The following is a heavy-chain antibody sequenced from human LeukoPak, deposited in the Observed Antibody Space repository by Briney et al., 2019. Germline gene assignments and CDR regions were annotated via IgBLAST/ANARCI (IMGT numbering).Heavy chain of an antibody. Sequence: SGGSLRLSCAASGFTFSSYAMSWVRQAPGKGLEWVSTISGSGGSTYYADSVKGRFTISRDNFENTLYLQMNSLRAEDTAVYYCTKSRVSVAGSLDYWGQGTLVTVSS. V-gene: IGHV3-23*01. CDR3: TKSRVSVAGSLDY. D-gene: IGHD6-19*01. J-gene: IGHJ4*02. CDR1: GFTFSSYA. CDR2: ISGSGGST.